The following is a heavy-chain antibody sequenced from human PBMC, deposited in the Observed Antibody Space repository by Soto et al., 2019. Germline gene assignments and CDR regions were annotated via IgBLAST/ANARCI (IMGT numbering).Heavy chain of an antibody. D-gene: IGHD6-6*01. Sequence: GGSLRLFCAASGFIFSNYAMSWVRQAPGKGLEWVSTISGSGASTYYADSVKGRFTISRDSSKNTLYLQMNSLRAEDTAVYYCAKDFVPNAFDIWGQGTMVTVSS. CDR3: AKDFVPNAFDI. CDR2: ISGSGAST. CDR1: GFIFSNYA. J-gene: IGHJ3*02. V-gene: IGHV3-23*01.